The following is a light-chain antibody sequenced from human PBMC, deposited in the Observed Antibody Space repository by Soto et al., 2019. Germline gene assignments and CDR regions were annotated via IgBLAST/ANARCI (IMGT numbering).Light chain of an antibody. CDR3: LLDFSYFWA. V-gene: IGKV1-6*01. J-gene: IGKJ1*01. CDR1: QSISIY. CDR2: AAS. Sequence: IQMTQSPSSLSASVGDRVTITCRASQSISIYLNWYQQKPGKAPKRLIYAASSLQSGVPSRFSGSGSGTDFTLTISSLQPEDFATYYCLLDFSYFWAFGQGTRWIS.